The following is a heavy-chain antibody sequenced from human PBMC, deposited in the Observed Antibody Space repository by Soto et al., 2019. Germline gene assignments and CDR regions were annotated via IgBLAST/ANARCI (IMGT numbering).Heavy chain of an antibody. CDR2: IYSSGST. V-gene: IGHV4-39*02. Sequence: ASETLSLTCTVSGGSISSSSYYWGWIRQPPGKGLEWIGSIYSSGSTYYNPTLKSRVTISLATSKNHFSLKLSSVTAADTAVNKCASPPICLGGWGIYLGLSWSAPGGQEPLVPASS. CDR1: GGSISSSSYY. CDR3: ASPPICLGGWGIYLGLSWSAP. D-gene: IGHD3-10*01. J-gene: IGHJ5*02.